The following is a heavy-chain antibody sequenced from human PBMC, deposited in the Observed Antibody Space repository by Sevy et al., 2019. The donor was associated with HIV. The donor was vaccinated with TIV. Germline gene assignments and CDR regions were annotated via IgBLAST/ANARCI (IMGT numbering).Heavy chain of an antibody. Sequence: GGSLRLSCAASGFTFSSYAMSWVRQAPGKGLEWVSAISGSGGSTYYADSVKGRFTISRDNSKNTLYLQMNILRAEDTAVYYCAKGNDCSSTSCYKSDYYYYYMDVWGKGTTVTVSS. CDR2: ISGSGGST. D-gene: IGHD2-2*02. CDR3: AKGNDCSSTSCYKSDYYYYYMDV. V-gene: IGHV3-23*01. J-gene: IGHJ6*03. CDR1: GFTFSSYA.